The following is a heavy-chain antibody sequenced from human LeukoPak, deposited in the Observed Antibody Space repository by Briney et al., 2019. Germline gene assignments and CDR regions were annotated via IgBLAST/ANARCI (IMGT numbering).Heavy chain of an antibody. CDR3: ARGRPSHYFDY. CDR1: GFTFSDYY. V-gene: IGHV3-69-1*01. CDR2: ISSSSYI. Sequence: GGSLRLSCAASGFTFSDYYMSWIRQAPGKGLEWVSSISSSSYIYYADSVKGRFTISRDNAKNSLYLQMNSLRAEDTAVYYCARGRPSHYFDYWGQGTLVTVSS. J-gene: IGHJ4*02.